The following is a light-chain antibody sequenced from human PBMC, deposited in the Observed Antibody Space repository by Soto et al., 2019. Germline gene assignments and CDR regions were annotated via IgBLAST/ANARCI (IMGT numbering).Light chain of an antibody. V-gene: IGKV3-20*01. J-gene: IGKJ1*01. CDR2: DAS. CDR1: QSVSSNY. Sequence: EIVLTQSPGTLSLSPGERATLSCRASQSVSSNYLAWYQQKPGQPPRLLISDASSRATGIPDRFSGSGSGTDFTLSISGLEPEDFAVDYCQRYGRSPPSWTFGQGTKVEIK. CDR3: QRYGRSPPSWT.